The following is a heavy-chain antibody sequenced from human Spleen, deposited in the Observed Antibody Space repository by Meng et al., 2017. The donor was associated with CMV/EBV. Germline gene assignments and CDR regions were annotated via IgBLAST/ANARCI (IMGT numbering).Heavy chain of an antibody. J-gene: IGHJ4*02. CDR2: IYYSGST. D-gene: IGHD2-2*01. CDR3: ARGRYCSSTSCHIGFDY. V-gene: IGHV4-30-4*08. CDR1: GGSISSGDYY. Sequence: QGQLQGSGPGLVKPSQTLSLTCTVSGGSISSGDYYWSWIRQPPGKGLEWIGYIYYSGSTYYNPSLKSRVTISVDTSKNQFSLKLSSVTAADTAVYYCARGRYCSSTSCHIGFDYWGQGTLVTVSS.